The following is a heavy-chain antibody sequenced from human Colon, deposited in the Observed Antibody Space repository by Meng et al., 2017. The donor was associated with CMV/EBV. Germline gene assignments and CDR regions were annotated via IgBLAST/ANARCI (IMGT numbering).Heavy chain of an antibody. CDR2: INSDGSST. CDR3: ARGLLAGRNWFVP. J-gene: IGHJ5*02. CDR1: GITFRTYW. V-gene: IGHV3-74*01. Sequence: GESLKISCVVSGITFRTYWMYWVRQVPGRGLVWVSHINSDGSSTNYADSVKGRFTISRDNAKNTLYLQMNSLRGEDTAVYYCARGLLAGRNWFVPWGQGTLVTVSS.